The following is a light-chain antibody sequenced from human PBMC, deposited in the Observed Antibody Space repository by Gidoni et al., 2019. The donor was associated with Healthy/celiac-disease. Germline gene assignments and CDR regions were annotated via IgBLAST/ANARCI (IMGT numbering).Light chain of an antibody. CDR3: QQYYGTPIT. CDR1: QSILYSSNNKNY. CDR2: WAS. Sequence: VMTQSPDSLAVSLGERATINCKSSQSILYSSNNKNYLAWYQQKPGQPPKLLIYWASTRESGVPDRFSGSGSGTDFTLTISSLQAEDVAVYYCQQYYGTPITFGQGTRLEIK. J-gene: IGKJ5*01. V-gene: IGKV4-1*01.